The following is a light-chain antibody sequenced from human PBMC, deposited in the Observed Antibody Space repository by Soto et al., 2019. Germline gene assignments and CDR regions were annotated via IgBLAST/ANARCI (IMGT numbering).Light chain of an antibody. CDR3: QQYNSYSPT. V-gene: IGKV1-5*01. Sequence: DIQMTQSPSTLSASVGDRVTITCRASQSISSWLAWYQQKPGKAPKLLIYDASSLESGVPSRFSGSGSGTEFTLPISSLQPYDFATYQCQQYNSYSPTFGQGTKVEIK. CDR2: DAS. J-gene: IGKJ1*01. CDR1: QSISSW.